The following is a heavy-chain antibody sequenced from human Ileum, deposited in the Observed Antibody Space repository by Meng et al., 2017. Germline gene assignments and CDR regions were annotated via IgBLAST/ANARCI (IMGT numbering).Heavy chain of an antibody. D-gene: IGHD3-3*01. CDR1: GGTFSSYT. CDR2: IIPILGIA. J-gene: IGHJ4*02. V-gene: IGHV1-69*02. Sequence: QVQLVHSGAEVKKPGFSAKVPRKASGGTFSSYTISWVRQAPGPGLEWMGRIIPILGIANYAQKFQGRVTITADKSTSTAYMELSSLRSEDTAVYYCARSSLGWPFLPFDYWGQGTLVTVSS. CDR3: ARSSLGWPFLPFDY.